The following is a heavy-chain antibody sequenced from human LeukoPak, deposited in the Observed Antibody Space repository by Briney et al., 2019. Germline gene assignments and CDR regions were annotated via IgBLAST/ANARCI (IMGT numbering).Heavy chain of an antibody. D-gene: IGHD3-10*01. J-gene: IGHJ3*02. Sequence: ASVKVSCKASGYTFTSYGISWVRQAPGQGLEWMGWISAYNGNTNYAQKLQGRVTMTTDTSTSTAYMELRSLRSDDTAVYYCARDRMVLLWFGELSPHDAFDIWGQGTMVTVSS. V-gene: IGHV1-18*01. CDR1: GYTFTSYG. CDR3: ARDRMVLLWFGELSPHDAFDI. CDR2: ISAYNGNT.